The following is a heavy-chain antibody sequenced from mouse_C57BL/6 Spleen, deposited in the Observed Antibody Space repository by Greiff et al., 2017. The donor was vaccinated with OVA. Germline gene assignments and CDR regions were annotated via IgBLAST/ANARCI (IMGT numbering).Heavy chain of an antibody. V-gene: IGHV1-64*01. CDR2: IHPNSGST. J-gene: IGHJ2*01. Sequence: QVQLKESGAELVKPGASVKLSCKASGYTFPSYWMHWVKQRPGQGLEWIGMIHPNSGSTNYNEKFKSKATLTVDKSSSTAYMQLSSLTSEDSAVYYCARWVLPGVFDYWGQGTTLTVSS. D-gene: IGHD2-3*01. CDR3: ARWVLPGVFDY. CDR1: GYTFPSYW.